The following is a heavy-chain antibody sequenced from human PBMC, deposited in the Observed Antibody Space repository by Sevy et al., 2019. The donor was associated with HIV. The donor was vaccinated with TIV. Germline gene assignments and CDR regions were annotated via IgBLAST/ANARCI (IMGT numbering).Heavy chain of an antibody. CDR3: ARDMGRGDGFDY. D-gene: IGHD3-10*01. V-gene: IGHV3-21*01. J-gene: IGHJ4*02. Sequence: GGSLRLSCAASGFTFSSYSMNWVRQAPGKGLEWVSSISSSSSYIYYADSVKGRFTISRDNAKNSQYLQMNSLRAEDTAVYYCARDMGRGDGFDYWGQGTLVTVSS. CDR1: GFTFSSYS. CDR2: ISSSSSYI.